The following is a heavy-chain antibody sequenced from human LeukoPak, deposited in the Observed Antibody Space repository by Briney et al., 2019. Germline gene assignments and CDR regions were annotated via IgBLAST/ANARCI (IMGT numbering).Heavy chain of an antibody. D-gene: IGHD3-9*01. CDR1: GFTFSNDA. CDR3: AKWGDYDVLTGYYVSDY. J-gene: IGHJ4*02. Sequence: GGSLRLSCAASGFTFSNDAMSWVRQAPGKGLEGVSAITGSGGNTYYADPVKGRFTISRDNSKNTVFLQMNSLRAEDTAVYYCAKWGDYDVLTGYYVSDYWGQGTLVTVSS. CDR2: ITGSGGNT. V-gene: IGHV3-23*01.